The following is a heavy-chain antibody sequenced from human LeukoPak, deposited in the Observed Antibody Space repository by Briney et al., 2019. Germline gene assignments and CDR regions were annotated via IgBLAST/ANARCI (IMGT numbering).Heavy chain of an antibody. Sequence: SGPVLVKPTETLTLTCTVSGFSLSNARMGVSWIRQPPGKALEWLAHIFSNDEKSYSTSLKSRLTISKDTSKSQVVLTMTNMDPVDTDTYSCARIERQQLVTPDYYYYGMDVWGQGTTVTVSS. CDR3: ARIERQQLVTPDYYYYGMDV. V-gene: IGHV2-26*01. CDR1: GFSLSNARMG. CDR2: IFSNDEK. D-gene: IGHD6-13*01. J-gene: IGHJ6*02.